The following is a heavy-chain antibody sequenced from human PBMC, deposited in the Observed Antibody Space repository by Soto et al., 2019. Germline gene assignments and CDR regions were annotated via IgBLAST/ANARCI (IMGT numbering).Heavy chain of an antibody. D-gene: IGHD6-19*01. CDR2: INGGNRNT. Sequence: ASVKVSCKASGYTFTSYAMHWVHQAPGQRLEWVGWINGGNRNTKYSQRFQGRVTITTDTSASTAYMELSSLRSEDTAVYYCARIGYSSGWYSFDYWGQGTLVTVSS. J-gene: IGHJ4*02. CDR3: ARIGYSSGWYSFDY. V-gene: IGHV1-3*01. CDR1: GYTFTSYA.